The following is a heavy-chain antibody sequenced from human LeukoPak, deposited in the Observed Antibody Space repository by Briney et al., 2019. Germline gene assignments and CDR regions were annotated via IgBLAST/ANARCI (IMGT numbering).Heavy chain of an antibody. J-gene: IGHJ6*03. CDR2: IIPIFGTA. Sequence: SVKVSCKASGGTFSSYAISWVRQAPGQGLEWMGGIIPIFGTANYAQKFQGRVTMTRDMSTSTVYMELSSLRSEDTAVYYCARADGIAAAGTGDYYYYYMDVWGKGTTVTVSS. D-gene: IGHD6-13*01. CDR1: GGTFSSYA. V-gene: IGHV1-69*05. CDR3: ARADGIAAAGTGDYYYYYMDV.